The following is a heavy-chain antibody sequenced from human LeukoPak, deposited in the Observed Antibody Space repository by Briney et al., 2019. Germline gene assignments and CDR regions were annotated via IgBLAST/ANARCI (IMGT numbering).Heavy chain of an antibody. Sequence: GESLKISCKASGYNFADYWIGWVRQTPGKGLEWMGIIFPDDSDTKSSPSFEGQVTISVDESTTTAYLQWSSLKASDTAVYYCARRLRAVSNTMIWGPADAFDIWGQGTTVTVSS. CDR2: IFPDDSDT. D-gene: IGHD3-22*01. CDR1: GYNFADYW. J-gene: IGHJ3*02. V-gene: IGHV5-51*01. CDR3: ARRLRAVSNTMIWGPADAFDI.